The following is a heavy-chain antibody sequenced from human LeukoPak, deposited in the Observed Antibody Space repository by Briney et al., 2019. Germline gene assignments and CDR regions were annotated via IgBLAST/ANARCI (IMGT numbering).Heavy chain of an antibody. CDR3: ARDGLAAAGSSSNWFDP. V-gene: IGHV1-18*01. D-gene: IGHD6-13*01. Sequence: ASVKVSCKASGYTFTRYGISWVRQAPGQGLEWMGWISAYNGNTNYAQKLQGRVTMTTDTSTSTAYMELRSLRSDDTAVYYCARDGLAAAGSSSNWFDPWGQGTLVTVSS. CDR1: GYTFTRYG. CDR2: ISAYNGNT. J-gene: IGHJ5*02.